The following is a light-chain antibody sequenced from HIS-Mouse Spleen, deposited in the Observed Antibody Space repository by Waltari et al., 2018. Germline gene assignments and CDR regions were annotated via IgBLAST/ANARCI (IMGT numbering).Light chain of an antibody. V-gene: IGLV3-27*01. J-gene: IGLJ3*02. CDR3: YSAADNNLGV. CDR1: VLAKPS. CDR2: KDS. Sequence: SYELTQPSSVSVSPGQTARITCPGDVLAKPSARWFQQKPGQAPVLVIYKDSERPSGIPERFSGSSSGTTVTLTISGAQVEDEADYYCYSAADNNLGVFGGGTKLTVL.